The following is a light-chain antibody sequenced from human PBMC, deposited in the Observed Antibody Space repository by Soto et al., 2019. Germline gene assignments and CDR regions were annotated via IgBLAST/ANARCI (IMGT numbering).Light chain of an antibody. CDR3: SSYTSSSTVHVV. J-gene: IGLJ2*01. CDR2: DVS. V-gene: IGLV2-14*01. Sequence: QSALTQPASVSGSPGQSITISCTGTSSDVGGYNYVSWYQQHPGKDPKLMIYDVSNRPSGVSNRFSGSKSGNTASLTISGLQAEDEADYYCSSYTSSSTVHVVFGGGTKLTVL. CDR1: SSDVGGYNY.